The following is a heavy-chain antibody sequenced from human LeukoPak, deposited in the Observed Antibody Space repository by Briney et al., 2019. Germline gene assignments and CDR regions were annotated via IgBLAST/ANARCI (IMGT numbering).Heavy chain of an antibody. Sequence: GGSLRLSCAASGFTFSSYGMHWVRQAPGKGLEWVAVISNDGSNKYYADSVKGRFTISRDNSKNTLYLQMNSLRAEDTAVYYCAARVAVAGRSFDYWGQGTLVTVSS. V-gene: IGHV3-30*03. CDR2: ISNDGSNK. CDR1: GFTFSSYG. J-gene: IGHJ4*02. CDR3: AARVAVAGRSFDY. D-gene: IGHD6-19*01.